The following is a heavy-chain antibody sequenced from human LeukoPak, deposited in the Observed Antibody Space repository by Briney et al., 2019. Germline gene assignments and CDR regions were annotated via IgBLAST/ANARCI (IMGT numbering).Heavy chain of an antibody. Sequence: SETLSLTCTVSGGSISSYYWSWIRQPAGKGLEWIGRIYTSGSTKYNPSLKSRVTMSVDTSKNQSSLKLSSVPAADTAVYYCARVYYSRFDPWGQGTLVTVSS. CDR3: ARVYYSRFDP. V-gene: IGHV4-4*07. D-gene: IGHD3-10*01. CDR2: IYTSGST. CDR1: GGSISSYY. J-gene: IGHJ5*02.